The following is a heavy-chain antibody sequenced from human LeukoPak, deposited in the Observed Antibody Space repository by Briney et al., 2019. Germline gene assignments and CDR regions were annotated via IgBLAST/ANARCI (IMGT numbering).Heavy chain of an antibody. CDR3: ARVDYGDYEAWFDL. CDR1: GFTVSSNY. CDR2: IYSGGST. Sequence: GGSLRLSCAASGFTVSSNYMSWVRQAPGKGLEWVSVIYSGGSTYYADSVKGRFTISRDNSKNTLYLQMNSLRAEDTAVYYCARVDYGDYEAWFDLWGQGTLDTVSS. D-gene: IGHD4-17*01. V-gene: IGHV3-66*01. J-gene: IGHJ5*02.